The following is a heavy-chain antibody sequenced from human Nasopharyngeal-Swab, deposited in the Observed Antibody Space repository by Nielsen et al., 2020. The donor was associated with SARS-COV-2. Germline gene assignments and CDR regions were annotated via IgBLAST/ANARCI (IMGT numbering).Heavy chain of an antibody. CDR3: ARSDRGYCSGGSCYAPSWFDP. J-gene: IGHJ5*02. V-gene: IGHV1-3*01. D-gene: IGHD2-15*01. CDR1: GYTFTSYA. CDR2: INAGNGNT. Sequence: ASVKVSCKASGYTFTSYAMHWVRQTPGQRLEWMGWINAGNGNTKYLQKFQGRVTITRDTSASTAYMELSSLRSEDTAVYYCARSDRGYCSGGSCYAPSWFDPWGQGTLVTVSS.